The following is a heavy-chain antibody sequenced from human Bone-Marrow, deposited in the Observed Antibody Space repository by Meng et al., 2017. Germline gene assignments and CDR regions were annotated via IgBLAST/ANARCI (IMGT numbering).Heavy chain of an antibody. V-gene: IGHV1-2*06. D-gene: IGHD6-19*01. CDR1: GYTFTGYY. Sequence: ASVKVSCKASGYTFTGYYMHWVRQAPGQGLEWMGRINPNSGGTNYAQKFQGRVTMTRDTSISTAYMELSRLRSDDTAVYYCARTGYSSGWYHYGMDVWGQGTTVTVSS. J-gene: IGHJ6*02. CDR2: INPNSGGT. CDR3: ARTGYSSGWYHYGMDV.